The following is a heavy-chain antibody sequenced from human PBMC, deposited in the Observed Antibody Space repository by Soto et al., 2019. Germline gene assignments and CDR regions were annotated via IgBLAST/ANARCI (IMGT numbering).Heavy chain of an antibody. Sequence: SETLSLTCTVSGGSISGYYWSWIRQPPGKGLEWIGNVYYSGGAKYNPSVKRRVSISVDTSKNQFSLNLSSVTAADTAVYYCTRDGDGRMTTNPYYYYGMDVWGQVLTSTLS. V-gene: IGHV4-59*01. D-gene: IGHD2-21*02. CDR1: GGSISGYY. CDR2: VYYSGGA. J-gene: IGHJ6*02. CDR3: TRDGDGRMTTNPYYYYGMDV.